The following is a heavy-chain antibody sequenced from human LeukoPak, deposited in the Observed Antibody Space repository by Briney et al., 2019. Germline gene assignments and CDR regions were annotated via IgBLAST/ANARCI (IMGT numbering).Heavy chain of an antibody. D-gene: IGHD3-10*01. V-gene: IGHV1-46*01. CDR1: GHNFINFY. Sequence: ASVKVSCKASGHNFINFYVHWVRQAPGQGLEWLGTINPSGTSTTYAQNFQGRVTMTRDTSTSTVYMDLSSLRSEDTAVYFCARPGINRDFDYWGQGTLVTVSS. CDR3: ARPGINRDFDY. CDR2: INPSGTST. J-gene: IGHJ4*02.